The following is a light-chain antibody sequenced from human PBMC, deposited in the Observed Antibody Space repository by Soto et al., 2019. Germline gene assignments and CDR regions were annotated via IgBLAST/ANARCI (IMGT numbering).Light chain of an antibody. CDR1: SSDVGGHNY. CDR3: CSYAGNNNV. CDR2: EVT. Sequence: QSALTQPPSASGSPGQSVTISCTGTSSDVGGHNYVSWYQQHPGKAPKLMIYEVTQRPSGVPDRFSGSKSGNTDSLTVSGLQAEDEADYYCCSYAGNNNVFGTGTKLTVL. V-gene: IGLV2-8*01. J-gene: IGLJ1*01.